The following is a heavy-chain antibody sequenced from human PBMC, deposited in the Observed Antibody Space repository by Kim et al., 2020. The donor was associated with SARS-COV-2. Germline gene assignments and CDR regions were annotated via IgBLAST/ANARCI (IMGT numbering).Heavy chain of an antibody. V-gene: IGHV3-48*03. J-gene: IGHJ4*02. Sequence: DSVKGRFTIYRDNAKNSLYLQMTSLRAEDTAVYYCARVFRNDFWSGYFDYWGQGTLVTVSS. D-gene: IGHD3-3*01. CDR3: ARVFRNDFWSGYFDY.